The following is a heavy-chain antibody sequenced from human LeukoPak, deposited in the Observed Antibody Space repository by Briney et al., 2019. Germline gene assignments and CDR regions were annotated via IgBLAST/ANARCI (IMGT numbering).Heavy chain of an antibody. CDR1: GYTFTGYY. D-gene: IGHD3-3*01. J-gene: IGHJ6*03. V-gene: IGHV1-2*02. CDR2: INPNSGGT. CDR3: ARAAPSEYDFWSGYYLYYYYYYMDV. Sequence: ASVKVSCKASGYTFTGYYMHWVRQAPGQGLEWMGWINPNSGGTNYAQKFQGRVTMTRDTSISTAYMELSRLRSEDTAVYYCARAAPSEYDFWSGYYLYYYYYYMDVWGKGTTVTVSS.